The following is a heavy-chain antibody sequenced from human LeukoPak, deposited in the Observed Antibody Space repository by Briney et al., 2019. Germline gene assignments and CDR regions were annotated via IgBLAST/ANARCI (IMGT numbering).Heavy chain of an antibody. CDR3: TRISDGYVY. D-gene: IGHD1-1*01. CDR1: GFTFSVST. J-gene: IGHJ4*02. Sequence: PRGSLKLSCAASGFTFSVSTMHWVRQASGKGLEWVGRIRSKANSYATAYAASVKGRFTISRDDSKNTAYLQMNSLKTEDTAMHYCTRISDGYVYWGQGTLVTVSS. CDR2: IRSKANSYAT. V-gene: IGHV3-73*01.